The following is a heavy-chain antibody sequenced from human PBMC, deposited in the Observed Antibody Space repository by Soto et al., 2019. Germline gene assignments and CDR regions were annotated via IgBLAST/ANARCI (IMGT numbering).Heavy chain of an antibody. CDR3: ARGMPIAAAANFDY. Sequence: EVQLVESGGGLVQPGGSLRLSCAASGFTFSSYSMNWVRQAPGKGLEWVSYISSSSSTIYYADSVKGRFTISRDNAKNSLYLQMNSLRAEDTAVYYCARGMPIAAAANFDYWGQGTLVTVSS. CDR2: ISSSSSTI. CDR1: GFTFSSYS. V-gene: IGHV3-48*01. J-gene: IGHJ4*02. D-gene: IGHD6-13*01.